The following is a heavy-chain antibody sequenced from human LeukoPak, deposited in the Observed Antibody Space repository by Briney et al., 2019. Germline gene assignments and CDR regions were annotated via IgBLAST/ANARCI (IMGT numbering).Heavy chain of an antibody. Sequence: GGSLRLSCAASGFTFSSYGMHWVRQAPGKGLEWVAVIWYDGSNKYCADSVEGRLTISIDNSKNTLYLQMNSLRAEDTAVYYCARRYSGSYHYYYYGMDVWGQGTTVTVSS. V-gene: IGHV3-33*01. J-gene: IGHJ6*02. CDR2: IWYDGSNK. D-gene: IGHD1-26*01. CDR3: ARRYSGSYHYYYYGMDV. CDR1: GFTFSSYG.